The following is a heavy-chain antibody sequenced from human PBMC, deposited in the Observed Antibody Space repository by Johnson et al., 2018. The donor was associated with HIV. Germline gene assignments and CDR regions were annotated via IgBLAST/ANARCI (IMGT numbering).Heavy chain of an antibody. D-gene: IGHD4-11*01. Sequence: QVQLVESGGGVVQPGRSLRLSCAASGFTFSSYAMHWVRQAPGKGLEWVAVISYDGSDKYYADSVKGRFTISRDSSKNSLYLQMNSLRAEDTAVYYCARSLRRLQRVFDAFDIWGQGTMVTVSS. CDR3: ARSLRRLQRVFDAFDI. CDR1: GFTFSSYA. V-gene: IGHV3-30*04. CDR2: ISYDGSDK. J-gene: IGHJ3*02.